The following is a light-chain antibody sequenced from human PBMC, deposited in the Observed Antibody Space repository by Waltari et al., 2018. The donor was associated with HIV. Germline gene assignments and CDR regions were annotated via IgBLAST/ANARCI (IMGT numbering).Light chain of an antibody. CDR3: QSADSSGTYPVV. Sequence: SYELTQPPSVSVSPGQTARITCSGDVLPKQYAYWYQQKPGQAPVVVIYKDSERASGIPERFSGSSSGTTVTLTISGVQAEDEADYYCQSADSSGTYPVVFGGGTKLTVL. J-gene: IGLJ2*01. CDR1: VLPKQY. CDR2: KDS. V-gene: IGLV3-25*03.